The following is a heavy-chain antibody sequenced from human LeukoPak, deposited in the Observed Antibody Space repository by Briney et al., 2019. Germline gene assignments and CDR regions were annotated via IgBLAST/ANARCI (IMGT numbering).Heavy chain of an antibody. CDR1: GFTFNSYW. CDR3: ARWGPYCSSTSCYGLGY. J-gene: IGHJ4*02. D-gene: IGHD2-2*01. V-gene: IGHV3-74*01. CDR2: INSDGSST. Sequence: GGSLGLSCAASGFTFNSYWMHWVRQAPGKGLVWVSRINSDGSSTSYADSVKGRFTISRDNAKNTLYLQMNSLRAEDTAVYYCARWGPYCSSTSCYGLGYWGQGTLVTVSS.